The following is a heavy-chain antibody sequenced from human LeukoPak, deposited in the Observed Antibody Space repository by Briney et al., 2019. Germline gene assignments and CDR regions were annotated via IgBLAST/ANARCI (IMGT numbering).Heavy chain of an antibody. CDR2: ISWNSGSI. CDR1: GFTFDDYA. Sequence: GGSLRLSCAASGFTFDDYAMHWVRQAPGKGLEWVSGISWNSGSIGYADSVKGRFTISRDNAKNSLYLQMNSLRAEDTALYYCAKDSTRAIAVADYAFDIWGQGTMVTVSS. D-gene: IGHD6-19*01. V-gene: IGHV3-9*01. J-gene: IGHJ3*02. CDR3: AKDSTRAIAVADYAFDI.